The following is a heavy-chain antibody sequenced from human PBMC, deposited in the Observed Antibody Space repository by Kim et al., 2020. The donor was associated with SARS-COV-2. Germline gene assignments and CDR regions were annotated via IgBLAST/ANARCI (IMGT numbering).Heavy chain of an antibody. CDR3: ARRRVAGGGDWYFDL. CDR1: GGSISSGSYY. D-gene: IGHD6-19*01. V-gene: IGHV4-61*02. CDR2: IYTSGST. Sequence: SETLSLTCTVSGGSISSGSYYWSWIRQPAGKGLEWIGRIYTSGSTNYNPSLKSRVTISVDTSKNQFSLKLSPGTAADTAVYYCARRRVAGGGDWYFDLWGRGTLVTVSS. J-gene: IGHJ2*01.